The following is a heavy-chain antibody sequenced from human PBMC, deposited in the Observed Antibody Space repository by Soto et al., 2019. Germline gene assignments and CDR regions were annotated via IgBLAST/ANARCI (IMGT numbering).Heavy chain of an antibody. J-gene: IGHJ4*02. V-gene: IGHV3-30*18. D-gene: IGHD7-27*01. CDR3: AKDWGDGRNPIDH. Sequence: GGSLRLSCAASGFSFSNYGMHWVRQAPDKGLDWVAHILSDGRNEYYADSVQGRFTISRDYSKKTVYLQMSSLRRDDTAVYYCAKDWGDGRNPIDHGGQGTLVTVSS. CDR2: ILSDGRNE. CDR1: GFSFSNYG.